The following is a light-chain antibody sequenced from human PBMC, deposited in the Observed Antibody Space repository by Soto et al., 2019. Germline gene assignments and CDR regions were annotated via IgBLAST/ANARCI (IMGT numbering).Light chain of an antibody. V-gene: IGKV1-12*01. CDR2: AAS. Sequence: DIQMTLSPSSVSASVGDRVTITCRASQSISTWLAWYQQKPGTVPKLLIYAASSLQSGVPSRFSGSGAGTEFTLTITSLQPEDFGTYYCQQGDSFPITFGQGTRLEIK. J-gene: IGKJ5*01. CDR1: QSISTW. CDR3: QQGDSFPIT.